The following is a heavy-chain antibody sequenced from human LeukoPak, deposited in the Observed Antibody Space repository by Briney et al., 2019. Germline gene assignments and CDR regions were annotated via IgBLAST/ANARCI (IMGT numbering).Heavy chain of an antibody. CDR1: GGTFSSYA. D-gene: IGHD3-22*01. CDR2: FDPEDGET. CDR3: ATGYSSGYYLGSDY. V-gene: IGHV1-24*01. Sequence: ASVKVSCKASGGTFSSYAISWVRQAPGQGLEWMGGFDPEDGETIYAQKLQGRVTMTEDTSTDTAYMELSSLRSEDTAVYYCATGYSSGYYLGSDYWGQGTLVTVSS. J-gene: IGHJ4*02.